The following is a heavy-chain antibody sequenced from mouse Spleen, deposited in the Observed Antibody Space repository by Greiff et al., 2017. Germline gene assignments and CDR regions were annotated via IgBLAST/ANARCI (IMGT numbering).Heavy chain of an antibody. V-gene: IGHV5-17*01. CDR1: GFTFSDYG. CDR3: ARTGQVYAMDY. D-gene: IGHD3-3*01. Sequence: EVKLVESGGGLVKPGGSLKLSCAASGFTFSDYGMHWVRQAPEKGLEWVAYISSGSSTIYYADTVKGRFTISRDNAKNTLFLQMTSLRSEDTAMYYCARTGQVYAMDYWGQGTSVTVSS. J-gene: IGHJ4*01. CDR2: ISSGSSTI.